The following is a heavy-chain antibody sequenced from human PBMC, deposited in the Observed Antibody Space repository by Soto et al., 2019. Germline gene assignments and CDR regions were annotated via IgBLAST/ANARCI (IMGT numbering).Heavy chain of an antibody. D-gene: IGHD4-17*01. V-gene: IGHV1-18*01. CDR2: ISAYNGNT. Sequence: QVQLVQSGAEVKKPGASVKVSCKASGYTFTSYGISWVRQAPGQGLEWMGWISAYNGNTNYAQKLQGRVTMTTDTSTSTADMELRSLRSDDTAVYYCAREERGIHDYGDQPGDYWGQGTLVTVSS. CDR3: AREERGIHDYGDQPGDY. J-gene: IGHJ4*02. CDR1: GYTFTSYG.